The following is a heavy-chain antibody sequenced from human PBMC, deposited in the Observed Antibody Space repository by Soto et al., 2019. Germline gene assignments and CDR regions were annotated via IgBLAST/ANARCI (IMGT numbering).Heavy chain of an antibody. CDR1: GFTFSSYA. CDR3: AKVGYMTIVVVPYDAFDI. Sequence: GGSLRLSCAASGFTFSSYAMSWVRQAPGKGLEWVSAISGSGGSTYYADSVKGRFTISRDNSKNTLYLQMNSLRAEDTAVYYCAKVGYMTIVVVPYDAFDIWGQGTMVTVSS. CDR2: ISGSGGST. V-gene: IGHV3-23*01. J-gene: IGHJ3*02. D-gene: IGHD2-2*01.